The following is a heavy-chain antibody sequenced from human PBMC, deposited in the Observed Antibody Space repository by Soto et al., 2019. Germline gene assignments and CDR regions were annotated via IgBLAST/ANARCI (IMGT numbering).Heavy chain of an antibody. CDR3: ARTKDFTFGGVISRDYYYGMDV. V-gene: IGHV1-46*01. D-gene: IGHD3-16*02. Sequence: ASVKVSCKASGYTFTSYYMHWVRQAPGQGLEWMGIINSSGGSTSYAQKFQGRVTMTRDTSTSTVYMELSSLRSEDTAVYYCARTKDFTFGGVISRDYYYGMDVWGQGTTVTVSS. J-gene: IGHJ6*02. CDR1: GYTFTSYY. CDR2: INSSGGST.